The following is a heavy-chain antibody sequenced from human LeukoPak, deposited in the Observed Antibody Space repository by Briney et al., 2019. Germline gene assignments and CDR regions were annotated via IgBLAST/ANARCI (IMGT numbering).Heavy chain of an antibody. J-gene: IGHJ4*02. V-gene: IGHV3-20*04. D-gene: IGHD5-18*01. CDR3: ARDGYGYSYDY. CDR2: INWNGGST. Sequence: GGSLRLSCVASGFTFDGYGMGWVRQAPGKGLEWVSGINWNGGSTGYVDSVKGRFTIYRDNAKNFLYLQMNSLGVEDTALYYCARDGYGYSYDYWGQGTLVTVSS. CDR1: GFTFDGYG.